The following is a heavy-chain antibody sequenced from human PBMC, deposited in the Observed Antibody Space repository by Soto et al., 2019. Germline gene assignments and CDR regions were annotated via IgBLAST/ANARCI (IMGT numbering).Heavy chain of an antibody. CDR3: AKEGGIAVARPLDY. J-gene: IGHJ4*02. CDR1: GFTFSSYA. D-gene: IGHD6-19*01. CDR2: ISGSGGST. V-gene: IGHV3-23*01. Sequence: GGSLRLSCAASGFTFSSYAMSWVRQSPGKGLEWVSAISGSGGSTYYADSVKGRFTISRDNSKNTLYLQMNSLRAEDTAVYYCAKEGGIAVARPLDYWGQGTLVTVS.